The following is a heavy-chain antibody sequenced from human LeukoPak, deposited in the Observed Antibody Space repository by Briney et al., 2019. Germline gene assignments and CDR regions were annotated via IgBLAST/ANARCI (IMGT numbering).Heavy chain of an antibody. J-gene: IGHJ4*02. CDR3: ASLPVAGPPDY. Sequence: SETLSLTCTVSGGSISSYYWSWIRRPPGKGLEWIGYIYYSGSTNYNPSLKSRVTISVDTSKNQFSLKLSSVTAADTAVYYCASLPVAGPPDYWGQGTLVTVSS. V-gene: IGHV4-59*01. CDR1: GGSISSYY. D-gene: IGHD6-19*01. CDR2: IYYSGST.